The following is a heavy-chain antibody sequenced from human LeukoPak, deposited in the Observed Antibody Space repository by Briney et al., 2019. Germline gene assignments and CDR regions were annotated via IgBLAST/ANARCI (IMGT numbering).Heavy chain of an antibody. CDR3: ARDRGIVGTTRFDY. J-gene: IGHJ4*02. V-gene: IGHV4-59*12. Sequence: PSETLSLTCTVSGGSISSYYWSWIRQPPGKGLEWIGYIYYSGSTNYNPSLKSRVTISVDTSKNQFSLKLSSVTVADTAVYYCARDRGIVGTTRFDYWGQGTLVTVSS. CDR1: GGSISSYY. CDR2: IYYSGST. D-gene: IGHD1-26*01.